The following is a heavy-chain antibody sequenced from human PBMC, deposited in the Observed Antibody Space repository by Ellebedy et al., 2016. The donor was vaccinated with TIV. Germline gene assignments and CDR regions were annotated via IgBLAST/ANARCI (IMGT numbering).Heavy chain of an antibody. CDR1: GLTFRNYA. V-gene: IGHV3-64*04. D-gene: IGHD6-19*01. J-gene: IGHJ4*02. Sequence: PGGSLRLSCSASGLTFRNYAMHWVRQAPGKGLEYVSAISNNGGSTYYADSVKGRFTISRDNSKNTLYLQMNSLRAEDTAVYYCAKGTRRAVAGEFDYWGQGTLVTVSS. CDR3: AKGTRRAVAGEFDY. CDR2: ISNNGGST.